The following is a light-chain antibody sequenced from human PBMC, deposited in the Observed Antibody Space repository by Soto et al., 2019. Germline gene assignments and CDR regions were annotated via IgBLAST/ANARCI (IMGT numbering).Light chain of an antibody. CDR2: ATS. CDR1: QGISSY. J-gene: IGKJ1*01. Sequence: AIRMTQSPSSLSASAGDKVTITCRASQGISSYLAWFQQKPGRPPKILMSATSTLQSDVPSRFSGSGSGRDFTLTIGCLQSEECATYYCQQDDTYPWTFGQGTNVVIK. V-gene: IGKV1-8*01. CDR3: QQDDTYPWT.